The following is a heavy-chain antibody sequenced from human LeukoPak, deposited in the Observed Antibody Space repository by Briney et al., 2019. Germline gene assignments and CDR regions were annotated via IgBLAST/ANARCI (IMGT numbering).Heavy chain of an antibody. CDR2: MYYSGTT. D-gene: IGHD3-22*01. Sequence: SETLSLTCTVSGDSIISSSYYWGWIRQPPGKGLEWIGSMYYSGTTYYNPSLESRVTISVDTSKNQLSLRLSSVTAADTGVYYCAREERYYESSGHRYHYYGMDVWGQGTTVTVSS. CDR1: GDSIISSSYY. J-gene: IGHJ6*02. V-gene: IGHV4-39*07. CDR3: AREERYYESSGHRYHYYGMDV.